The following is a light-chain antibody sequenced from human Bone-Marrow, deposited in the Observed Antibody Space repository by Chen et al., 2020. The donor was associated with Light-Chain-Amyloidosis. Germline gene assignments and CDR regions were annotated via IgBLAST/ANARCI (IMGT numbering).Light chain of an antibody. CDR3: QSYQGSSQGV. J-gene: IGLJ3*02. CDR2: EYD. V-gene: IGLV6-57*01. CDR1: SGSVATNY. Sequence: NFMLTQPHSLSESPGKTVIISCTRSSGSVATNYVQWYQQRPGSSPTTVIYEYDQSLSGVPDRFSGSSDRSSNSASLTISGLKTEDEADYYCQSYQGSSQGVFGGGTKRTVL.